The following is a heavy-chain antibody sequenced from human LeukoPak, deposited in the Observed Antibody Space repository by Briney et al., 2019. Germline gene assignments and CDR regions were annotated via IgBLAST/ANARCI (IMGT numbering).Heavy chain of an antibody. Sequence: GGSLRLSCAASGFTFSSYAMSWVRQAPGKGLEWLSYISSSSSTRYYADSVKGRFTISRDNAENSLYLQMTSLSAEDTAVYYCARGYDSSGYYPDYWGQGTLVTVSS. D-gene: IGHD3-22*01. J-gene: IGHJ4*02. CDR2: ISSSSSTR. CDR3: ARGYDSSGYYPDY. CDR1: GFTFSSYA. V-gene: IGHV3-48*04.